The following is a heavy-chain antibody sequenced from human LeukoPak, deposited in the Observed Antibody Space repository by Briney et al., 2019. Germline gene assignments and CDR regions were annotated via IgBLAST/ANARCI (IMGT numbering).Heavy chain of an antibody. D-gene: IGHD2-8*02. V-gene: IGHV3-66*01. CDR3: ARDIDTGYGMDV. CDR2: IYSGGST. J-gene: IGHJ6*02. CDR1: GFTVSSSY. Sequence: GGSLRLSCAASGFTVSSSYMSWVRQAPGMGLEWVSVIYSGGSTYYADSVKGRFTISRDNSKNTLYLQMNSLRAEDTAVYYCARDIDTGYGMDVWGQGTTVTVSS.